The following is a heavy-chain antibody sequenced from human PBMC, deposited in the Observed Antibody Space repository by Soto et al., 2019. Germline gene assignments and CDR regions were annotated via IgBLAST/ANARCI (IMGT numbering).Heavy chain of an antibody. Sequence: QVHLQQWGAGLLKPSGTLSLTCTVSGGSFTEAYWTWVRQSPGRGLEWIGEAFHAGNTNYNPSLKSRVPLSRATATNRFSLRLTSVTAEDSAVYYCARAPRELLAEGPLLLYGSYGFAVWGQGPTVIVS. CDR1: GGSFTEAY. CDR2: AFHAGNT. CDR3: ARAPRELLAEGPLLLYGSYGFAV. J-gene: IGHJ6*02. D-gene: IGHD3-10*01. V-gene: IGHV4-34*12.